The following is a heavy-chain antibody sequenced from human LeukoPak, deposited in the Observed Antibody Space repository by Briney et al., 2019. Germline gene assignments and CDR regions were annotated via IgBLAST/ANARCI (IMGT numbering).Heavy chain of an antibody. V-gene: IGHV3-23*01. CDR3: TKAWSYGFFYYGMDV. D-gene: IGHD3-16*02. J-gene: IGHJ6*02. CDR2: ISGSDGST. CDR1: GFTFSNYA. Sequence: GGSLRLSCVAIGFTFSNYAMNWVRQAPGKGLEWVSGISGSDGSTYYADSVKGRFTISRDDRKNTLYLQMNSLRADDTAIYYCTKAWSYGFFYYGMDVWGQGTTVTVAS.